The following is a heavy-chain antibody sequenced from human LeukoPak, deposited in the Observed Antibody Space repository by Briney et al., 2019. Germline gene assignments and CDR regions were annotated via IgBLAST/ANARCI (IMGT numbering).Heavy chain of an antibody. J-gene: IGHJ4*02. CDR3: AKKDTADFSIDY. D-gene: IGHD5-18*01. CDR1: GFSLSGYW. CDR2: IKQDGSEK. V-gene: IGHV3-7*01. Sequence: GGSLRLSCAASGFSLSGYWVTWVRQAPGKGLEWVASIKQDGSEKFYVDSVKGRFTISRDNAKNSLYLQMNSLRAEDTAVYYCAKKDTADFSIDYWGQGTLVTVSS.